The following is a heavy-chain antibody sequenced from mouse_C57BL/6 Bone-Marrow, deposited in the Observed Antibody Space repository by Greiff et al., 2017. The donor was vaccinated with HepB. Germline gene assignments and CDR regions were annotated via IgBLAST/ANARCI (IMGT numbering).Heavy chain of an antibody. V-gene: IGHV5-4*01. J-gene: IGHJ2*01. CDR3: AREAIYTGY. Sequence: DVKLVESGGGLVKPGGSLKLSCAASGFTFSSYAMSWVRPTPEKRLEWVATISDGGSYTYYPDNVKGRFTISRDHAKNNLYLQMSHLKSEDTAMYYCAREAIYTGYWGQGTTLTVSA. D-gene: IGHD1-3*01. CDR2: ISDGGSYT. CDR1: GFTFSSYA.